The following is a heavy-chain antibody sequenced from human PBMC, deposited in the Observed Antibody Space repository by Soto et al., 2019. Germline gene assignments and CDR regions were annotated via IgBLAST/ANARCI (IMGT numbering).Heavy chain of an antibody. D-gene: IGHD3-10*01. V-gene: IGHV3-7*01. J-gene: IGHJ4*02. Sequence: GGSLRLSCAASGFVFRTYWMSWVRQSPGKGLEWVANIKEDGSEENYVDSVKGRFAVSRDRDKNSLYLQMNSLGAEDTAVYYRVRSRRYWFGGLLSYYFDYWGQGTVVTVSS. CDR3: VRSRRYWFGGLLSYYFDY. CDR1: GFVFRTYW. CDR2: IKEDGSEE.